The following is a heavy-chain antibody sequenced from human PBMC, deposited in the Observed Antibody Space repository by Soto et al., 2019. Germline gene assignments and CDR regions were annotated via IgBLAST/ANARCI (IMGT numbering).Heavy chain of an antibody. V-gene: IGHV1-69*01. D-gene: IGHD3-16*02. CDR2: IIPSFGTA. CDR1: GGTFSSYA. CDR3: ASQPSDYVWGSYRYRGGGDY. J-gene: IGHJ4*02. Sequence: QVQLVQSGAEVKKPGSSVKVSCKASGGTFSSYAISWVRQAPGQGLEWMGGIIPSFGTANYAQKFQGRVTITADESTSTAYMELSSLRSEDTAVYYCASQPSDYVWGSYRYRGGGDYWGQGTMVTVSS.